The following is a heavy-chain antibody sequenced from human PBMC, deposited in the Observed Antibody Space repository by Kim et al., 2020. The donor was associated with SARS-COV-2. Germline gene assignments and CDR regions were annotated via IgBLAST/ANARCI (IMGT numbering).Heavy chain of an antibody. CDR1: GYTFTGYY. D-gene: IGHD1-1*01. Sequence: ASVKVSCKASGYTFTGYYMHWVQQAPGQGLEWMGRINPNSGGTNYAQKFQGRVTMTRDTSISTAYMELSRLRSDDTAVYYCARVGRLARNYYYYGMDVWGQGTTVTVSS. J-gene: IGHJ6*02. CDR2: INPNSGGT. V-gene: IGHV1-2*06. CDR3: ARVGRLARNYYYYGMDV.